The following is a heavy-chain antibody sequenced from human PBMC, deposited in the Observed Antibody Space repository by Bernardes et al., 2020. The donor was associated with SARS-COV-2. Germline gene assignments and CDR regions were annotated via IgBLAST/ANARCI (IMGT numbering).Heavy chain of an antibody. J-gene: IGHJ6*04. CDR3: VRSTIVPAAMWGFYYGLDG. CDR2: IGRSDTYL. CDR1: GFTFSSYS. D-gene: IGHD2-2*01. Sequence: GGSLRLSCAGSGFTFSSYSMNWVRQAPGKGLAWVASIGRSDTYLYYSDSVKGRFTISRDNAKNSLYLQMNSLSAEDTALYYCVRSTIVPAAMWGFYYGLDGSGKGTTVNVS. V-gene: IGHV3-21*01.